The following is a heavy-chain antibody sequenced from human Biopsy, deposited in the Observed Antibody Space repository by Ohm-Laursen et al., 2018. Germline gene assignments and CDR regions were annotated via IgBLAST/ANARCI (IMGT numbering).Heavy chain of an antibody. J-gene: IGHJ5*02. Sequence: TLSLTCTVSGGSISSGGSYWSWIRQRPGKGLEWIGYIFNSANTYYNPSLKNLITISGDTSKNQFSLKLNSMTAADTAVYYCARGDYFDSNGYFWFDPWGQGTLVTVSS. CDR2: IFNSANT. D-gene: IGHD3-22*01. CDR1: GGSISSGGSY. V-gene: IGHV4-31*01. CDR3: ARGDYFDSNGYFWFDP.